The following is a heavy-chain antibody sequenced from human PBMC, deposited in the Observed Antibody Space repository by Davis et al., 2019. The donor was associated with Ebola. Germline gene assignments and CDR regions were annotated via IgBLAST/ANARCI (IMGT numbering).Heavy chain of an antibody. CDR2: ISWNSGSI. CDR1: GFTFDDYA. CDR3: AKSYGTMVRGASGFDY. D-gene: IGHD3-10*01. Sequence: SLKISCAASGFTFDDYAMHWVRQAPGKGLEWVSGISWNSGSIGYADSVKGRFTISRDNAKNSLYLQMNSLRAEDTALYYCAKSYGTMVRGASGFDYWGQGTLVTVSS. J-gene: IGHJ4*02. V-gene: IGHV3-9*01.